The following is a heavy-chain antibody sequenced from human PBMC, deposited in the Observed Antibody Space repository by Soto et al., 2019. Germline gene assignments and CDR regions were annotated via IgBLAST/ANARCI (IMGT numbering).Heavy chain of an antibody. V-gene: IGHV3-7*01. CDR1: GFTFGSYW. D-gene: IGHD4-17*01. CDR2: IKEDGSET. Sequence: EVQLVESGGGLVQPGGSLRLSCAASGFTFGSYWMSWVRQAPGKGLEWVANIKEDGSETYYVDSVMGRFTISRDNARNSLYRQMNSLRDEDTAGYYCARGASYGVRYFDLWGRGTLVTVSS. J-gene: IGHJ2*01. CDR3: ARGASYGVRYFDL.